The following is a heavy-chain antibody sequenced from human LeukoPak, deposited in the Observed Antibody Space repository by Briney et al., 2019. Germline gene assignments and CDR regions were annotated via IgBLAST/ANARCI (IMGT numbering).Heavy chain of an antibody. V-gene: IGHV4-31*03. J-gene: IGHJ4*02. D-gene: IGHD3-16*01. CDR1: GGSISSGGYY. CDR3: AGLTGDQKLRLGELPVDY. Sequence: PSQTLSLTCTVSGGSISSGGYYWSWIRQHPGKGLEWIGYIYYSGSTYYNPSLKSRVTMSVDTSKNQFSLKLSSVTAADTAVYYCAGLTGDQKLRLGELPVDYWGQGTLVTVSS. CDR2: IYYSGST.